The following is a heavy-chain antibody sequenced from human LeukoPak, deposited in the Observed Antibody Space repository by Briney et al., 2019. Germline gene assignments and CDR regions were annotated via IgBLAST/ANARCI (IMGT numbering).Heavy chain of an antibody. CDR1: GGSISSGDYY. D-gene: IGHD3-3*01. CDR2: IYYSGST. Sequence: SETLSLTCTVSGGSISSGDYYWSWIRQPPGKGLEWIGYIYYSGSTYYNPSLKSRVTISVDTSKNQFSLKLSSVTAADTAVYYCARVITIFGVAPSYYMDVWGKGTTVTVSS. CDR3: ARVITIFGVAPSYYMDV. V-gene: IGHV4-30-4*08. J-gene: IGHJ6*03.